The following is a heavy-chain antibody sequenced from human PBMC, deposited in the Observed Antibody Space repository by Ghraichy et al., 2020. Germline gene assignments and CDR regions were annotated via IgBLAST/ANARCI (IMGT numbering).Heavy chain of an antibody. V-gene: IGHV3-30*02. D-gene: IGHD2-2*01. CDR3: AKDPDIVVAPRSAENYGMDV. J-gene: IGHJ6*02. CDR2: IRYDGSNK. CDR1: GFTFSSYG. Sequence: GGSLRLSCAASGFTFSSYGMHWVRQAPGKGLEWVAFIRYDGSNKYYADSVKGRFTISRDNSKNTLYLQMNSLRAEDTAVYYCAKDPDIVVAPRSAENYGMDVWGQGTTVTVSS.